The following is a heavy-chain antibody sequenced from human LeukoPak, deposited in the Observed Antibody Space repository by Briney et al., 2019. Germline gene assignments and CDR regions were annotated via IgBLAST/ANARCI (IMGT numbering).Heavy chain of an antibody. V-gene: IGHV1-2*02. D-gene: IGHD6-13*01. CDR3: ARQQQLLDY. CDR2: FNPDSGGT. Sequence: ASVKVTCKASGYTFTGYYMHWVRQAPGQGLEWMGWFNPDSGGTHYAQKFQGRVTMTRDTSIGTAYMELNRLRSDDTAVYYRARQQQLLDYWGQGTLVTVSS. J-gene: IGHJ4*02. CDR1: GYTFTGYY.